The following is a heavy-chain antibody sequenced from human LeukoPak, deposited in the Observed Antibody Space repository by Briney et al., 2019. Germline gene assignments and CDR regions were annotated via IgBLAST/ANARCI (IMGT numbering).Heavy chain of an antibody. CDR1: GYTFTGYY. Sequence: ASVKVSCKASGYTFTGYYMHWVRQAPGQGLEWMGWINPNSGGTNYAQKFQGRVTMTRDTSISTAYMELSRLRSTATALYYCARVHYRNFNPRVVFDYWGQGTLVTVSS. D-gene: IGHD4-11*01. CDR3: ARVHYRNFNPRVVFDY. CDR2: INPNSGGT. J-gene: IGHJ4*02. V-gene: IGHV1-2*02.